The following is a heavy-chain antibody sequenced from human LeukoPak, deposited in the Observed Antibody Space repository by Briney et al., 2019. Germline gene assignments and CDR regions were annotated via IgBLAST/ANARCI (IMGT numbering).Heavy chain of an antibody. CDR1: GYTFTGYY. CDR2: INPNSGGT. CDR3: ASTSKVVVTYYFDY. Sequence: ASVKVSCKASGYTFTGYYMHWARQAPGQGLEWMGRINPNSGGTNYAQKVQGRVTMTRDTSISTAYMELSRLRSDDTAVYYCASTSKVVVTYYFDYWGQGTLVTVSS. V-gene: IGHV1-2*02. D-gene: IGHD3-22*01. J-gene: IGHJ4*02.